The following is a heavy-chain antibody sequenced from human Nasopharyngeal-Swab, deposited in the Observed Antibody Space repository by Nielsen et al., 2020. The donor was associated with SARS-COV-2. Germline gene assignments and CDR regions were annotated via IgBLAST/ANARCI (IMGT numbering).Heavy chain of an antibody. J-gene: IGHJ4*02. CDR2: IRSKANSYAT. D-gene: IGHD1-14*01. CDR3: TSRNPETGSY. Sequence: GESLKISCAASGFTFSGSAMHWVRQASGKGLEWVSRIRSKANSYATAYAASVKGRFTISRDDSKNTAYLQMNSLKTEDTAVYYCTSRNPETGSYWGQGTLVTVSS. V-gene: IGHV3-73*01. CDR1: GFTFSGSA.